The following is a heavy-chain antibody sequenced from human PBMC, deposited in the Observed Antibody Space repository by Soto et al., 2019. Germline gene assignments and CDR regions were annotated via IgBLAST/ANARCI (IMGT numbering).Heavy chain of an antibody. CDR1: GHTLTEFS. CDR2: FDPEGGEE. CDR3: ETPTPIRGAMITNINFDF. J-gene: IGHJ4*02. D-gene: IGHD3-10*01. Sequence: ASVKDFCKISGHTLTEFSIHWVRQAEEKAIEWTGGFDPEGGEEIYAQQWHGRITVNEDTVNDTAYMELSGLKSHDTADHYSETPTPIRGAMITNINFDFWGQGTPDTVSA. V-gene: IGHV1-24*01.